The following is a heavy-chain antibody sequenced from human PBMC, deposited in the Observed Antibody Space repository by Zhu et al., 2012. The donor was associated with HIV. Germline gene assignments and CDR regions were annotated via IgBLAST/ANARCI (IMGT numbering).Heavy chain of an antibody. J-gene: IGHJ3*02. CDR2: IYYSGST. D-gene: IGHD5-18*01. Sequence: QVQLQESGPGLVKPSETLPLTCTVSGGSISSHYWSWIRQPPGKGLEWIGYIYYSGSTNYNPSLKSRVTISVDMSKNQFSLKLTSVTAADTAVYYCARHVDRPMEYAFDIWGQGTRVTVSS. CDR1: GGSISSHY. V-gene: IGHV4-59*11. CDR3: ARHVDRPMEYAFDI.